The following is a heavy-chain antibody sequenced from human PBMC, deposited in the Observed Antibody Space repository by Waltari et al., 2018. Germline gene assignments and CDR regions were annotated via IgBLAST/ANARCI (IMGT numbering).Heavy chain of an antibody. V-gene: IGHV3-21*01. J-gene: IGHJ4*02. D-gene: IGHD5-12*01. CDR1: GFTFSSYS. Sequence: EVQLVESGGGLVKPGGSLRLSCAASGFTFSSYSMNWVRQAPGKGVEEVSSSMSSSSYRYYADSVKVRFTISRDNDKNSLYLQMNSLRAEDTAVYYCARVPAIVATSLTVYWGQGILVTVSS. CDR2: SMSSSSYR. CDR3: ARVPAIVATSLTVY.